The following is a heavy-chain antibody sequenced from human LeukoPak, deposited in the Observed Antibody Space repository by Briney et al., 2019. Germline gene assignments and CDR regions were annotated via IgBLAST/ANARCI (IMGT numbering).Heavy chain of an antibody. D-gene: IGHD2-8*02. J-gene: IGHJ4*02. CDR1: GFTFSRYA. CDR2: ISGSGGST. Sequence: GGSLRLSCAASGFTFSRYAMSWVRQAPGKGLEWVSAISGSGGSTYYADSVKGRFTISRDNSKNTLYLQMNSLRAEDTAVYYCAKVLISRYYFDYWGQGTLVTVSS. CDR3: AKVLISRYYFDY. V-gene: IGHV3-23*01.